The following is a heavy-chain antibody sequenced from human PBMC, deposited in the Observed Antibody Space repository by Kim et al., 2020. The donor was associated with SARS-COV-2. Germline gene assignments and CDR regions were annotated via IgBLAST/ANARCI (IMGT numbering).Heavy chain of an antibody. CDR1: GGSISSYY. CDR2: IYYSGST. CDR3: ARMPTSPYYFDY. J-gene: IGHJ4*02. Sequence: SETLSLTCTVSGGSISSYYWSWIRQPPGKGLEWIGYIYYSGSTNYNPFLKSRVTISVDTSKNQFSLKRSSVTAADTAVYYCARMPTSPYYFDYWGQGTLV. V-gene: IGHV4-59*01. D-gene: IGHD1-1*01.